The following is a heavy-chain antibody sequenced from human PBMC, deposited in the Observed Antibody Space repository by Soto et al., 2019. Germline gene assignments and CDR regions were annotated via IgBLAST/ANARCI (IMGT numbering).Heavy chain of an antibody. CDR1: GFTFISQS. D-gene: IGHD3-10*01. CDR2: ISSGSSVI. Sequence: LRLSCAASGFTFISQSMNWVRQAPGKRLEWVSYISSGSSVIYYADSVKGRFTISRDNAKNSLYLQMNSLRAEDTAIYYCAREPYFGSGFMAVWGQGTTVTVSS. V-gene: IGHV3-48*01. J-gene: IGHJ6*02. CDR3: AREPYFGSGFMAV.